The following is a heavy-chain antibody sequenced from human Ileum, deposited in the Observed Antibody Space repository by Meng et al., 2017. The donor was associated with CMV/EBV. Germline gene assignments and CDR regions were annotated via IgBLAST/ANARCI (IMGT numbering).Heavy chain of an antibody. Sequence: SRSTFTHSWLHWVRQAPGQGLEWMGIIHPSGDRRTYAQKFQGSVTMTSDTSTSTVYMELSSLRSEDTAVYYCARDYDSSGYSLYYFDYWGQGTLVTVSS. CDR3: ARDYDSSGYSLYYFDY. J-gene: IGHJ4*02. V-gene: IGHV1-46*01. CDR2: IHPSGDRR. CDR1: RSTFTHSW. D-gene: IGHD3-22*01.